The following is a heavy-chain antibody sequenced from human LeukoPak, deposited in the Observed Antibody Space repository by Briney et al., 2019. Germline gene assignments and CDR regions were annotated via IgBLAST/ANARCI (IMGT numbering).Heavy chain of an antibody. Sequence: SETLSLTCTVSGGSISSSSYDWGWIRQPPGKGLEWIGSIYYSGSTYYNPSLKSRVTISVDTSKNQFSLKLISVTAADTAVFYCARQSVVPAAIDYFDYWGQGTLVTVSS. V-gene: IGHV4-39*01. J-gene: IGHJ4*02. D-gene: IGHD2-2*01. CDR3: ARQSVVPAAIDYFDY. CDR2: IYYSGST. CDR1: GGSISSSSYD.